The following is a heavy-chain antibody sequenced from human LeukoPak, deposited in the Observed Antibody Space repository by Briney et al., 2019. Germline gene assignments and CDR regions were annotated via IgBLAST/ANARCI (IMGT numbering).Heavy chain of an antibody. J-gene: IGHJ4*02. CDR1: EFTFSNYD. CDR3: AAKLPGGAYYFDF. V-gene: IGHV3-23*01. D-gene: IGHD2-21*01. CDR2: ISDTGRYI. Sequence: GGSLRLSCVGSEFTFSNYDMTWVRQAPGKGLEWVSSISDTGRYIFSADSMRGRFSISGDNSANTLYLQMYTLRIEDTATYFCAAKLPGGAYYFDFWGQGTLVTVSS.